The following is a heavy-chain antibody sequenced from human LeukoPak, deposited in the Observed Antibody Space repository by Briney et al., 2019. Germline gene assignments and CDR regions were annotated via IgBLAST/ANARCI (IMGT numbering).Heavy chain of an antibody. D-gene: IGHD4-17*01. Sequence: GGSLRLSCAASGFTFSSYAMHWVRQAPGKGLEYVSAISSNGGSTYHANSVKGRFTISRDNSKNTLYLQMGSLRAEDMAVYYCARRTVTTLGNWFDPWGQGTLVTVSS. CDR1: GFTFSSYA. CDR2: ISSNGGST. J-gene: IGHJ5*02. V-gene: IGHV3-64*01. CDR3: ARRTVTTLGNWFDP.